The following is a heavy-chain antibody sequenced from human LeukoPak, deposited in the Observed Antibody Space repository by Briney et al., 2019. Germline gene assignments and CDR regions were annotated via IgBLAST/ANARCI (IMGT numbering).Heavy chain of an antibody. CDR2: IYYSGST. J-gene: IGHJ3*02. CDR3: AREAVAGPDAFDI. V-gene: IGHV4-59*01. CDR1: GGSISSYY. D-gene: IGHD6-19*01. Sequence: SETLSLTCTVSGGSISSYYWSWIRQPSGKGLEWIGYIYYSGSTNYNPSLKSRVTISVDTSKNQFSLKLSSVTAADTAVYYCAREAVAGPDAFDIWGQGTMVTVSS.